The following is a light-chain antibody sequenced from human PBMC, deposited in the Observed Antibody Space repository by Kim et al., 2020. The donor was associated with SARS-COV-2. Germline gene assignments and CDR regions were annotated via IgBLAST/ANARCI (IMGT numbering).Light chain of an antibody. CDR3: NSRDSSGNHLV. CDR1: SLRSYY. Sequence: AWGQTVRITCQGDSLRSYYASWYQQKPGQATVLVIYGKNNRPSGIPDRFSGSSSGNTASLTITGAQAEDEADYYCNSRDSSGNHLVFGGGTKLTVL. CDR2: GKN. V-gene: IGLV3-19*01. J-gene: IGLJ3*02.